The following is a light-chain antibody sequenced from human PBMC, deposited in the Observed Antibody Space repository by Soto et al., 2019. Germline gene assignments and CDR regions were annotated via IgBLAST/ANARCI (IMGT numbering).Light chain of an antibody. CDR3: QQSYSTPYT. J-gene: IGKJ2*01. CDR1: QTISNN. V-gene: IGKV1-39*01. Sequence: DIQMTQSPSSLSASVGDRVTITCRASQTISNNLNWYQQKPGNAPKLLIYVASSLQSGVPSRFSGSGSGTVFTLTISSLQPEDFATYYCQQSYSTPYTFGQGTKLEIK. CDR2: VAS.